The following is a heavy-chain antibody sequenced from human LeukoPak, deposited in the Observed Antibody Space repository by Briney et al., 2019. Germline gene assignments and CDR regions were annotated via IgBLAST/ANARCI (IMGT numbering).Heavy chain of an antibody. CDR1: GFIFSNYG. CDR3: VRVNDYGDRNLYYFGY. CDR2: ISSDGDNT. V-gene: IGHV3-64D*06. J-gene: IGHJ4*02. Sequence: GGSLRLSCSASGFIFSNYGMYWVRQARGKGLEFVSAISSDGDNTFYADSVKGRFTISRDNSKNTLYLQTSSLRGEDTAVYYCVRVNDYGDRNLYYFGYWGQGTPVTVSS. D-gene: IGHD4-17*01.